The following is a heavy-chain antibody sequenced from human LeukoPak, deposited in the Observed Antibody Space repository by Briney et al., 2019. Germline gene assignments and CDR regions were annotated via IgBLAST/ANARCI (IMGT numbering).Heavy chain of an antibody. J-gene: IGHJ2*01. Sequence: GGSLRLSCAASGFTFSGYGMNWVRQAPGKGLEWVSSISTGGSYMYYADSLKGRFTISRDNAKNSLYLQMNSLRAEDTAVYYCARVGAKGGWYFDLWGRGTLVTVSS. CDR1: GFTFSGYG. D-gene: IGHD3-10*01. CDR3: ARVGAKGGWYFDL. CDR2: ISTGGSYM. V-gene: IGHV3-21*01.